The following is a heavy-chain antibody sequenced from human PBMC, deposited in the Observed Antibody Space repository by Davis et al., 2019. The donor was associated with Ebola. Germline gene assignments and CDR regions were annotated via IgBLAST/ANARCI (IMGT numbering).Heavy chain of an antibody. V-gene: IGHV1-69*13. J-gene: IGHJ4*02. D-gene: IGHD2-8*01. CDR2: IIPIFGTA. CDR3: ARDEGMVYARYYFDY. CDR1: GGTFSSYA. Sequence: SVKVSCKASGGTFSSYAISWVRQAPGQGLEWMGGIIPIFGTANYAQKFQGRVTITADESTSTAYMELSSLRSEDTAVYYCARDEGMVYARYYFDYWGQGTLVTVSS.